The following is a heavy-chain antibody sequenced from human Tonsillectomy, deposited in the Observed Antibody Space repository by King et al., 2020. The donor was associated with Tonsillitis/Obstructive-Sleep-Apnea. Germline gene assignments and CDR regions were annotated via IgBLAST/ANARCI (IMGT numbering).Heavy chain of an antibody. CDR2: IYPGDSDT. J-gene: IGHJ4*02. Sequence: QLVQSGAEVKKPGESLKISCKGSGYSFTNYWIAWVRQMPGKGLEWMGIIYPGDSDTRYSPSFQGQVTKSADKTTSTPYLQWSSLKASDTAMYYCARRVVVVVGANQGSSYYGDYWGEAALMTAAS. D-gene: IGHD2-15*01. CDR1: GYSFTNYW. V-gene: IGHV5-51*01. CDR3: ARRVVVVVGANQGSSYYGDY.